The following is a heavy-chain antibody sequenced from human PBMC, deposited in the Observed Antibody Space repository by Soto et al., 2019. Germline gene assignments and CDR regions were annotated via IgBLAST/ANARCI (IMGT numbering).Heavy chain of an antibody. J-gene: IGHJ4*02. CDR2: IYSGGTT. D-gene: IGHD6-19*01. V-gene: IGHV3-53*02. Sequence: EVQLVETGGGMVQPGGSLRLSCAASGFSVSGNYMNWVRQAPGRGLEWVSVIYSGGTTYYTDSAKGRFTISRDNSKNTVYLQMNRLSADDTAVYCCAGNRSSGWYVCDHWGQGILVTVSS. CDR1: GFSVSGNY. CDR3: AGNRSSGWYVCDH.